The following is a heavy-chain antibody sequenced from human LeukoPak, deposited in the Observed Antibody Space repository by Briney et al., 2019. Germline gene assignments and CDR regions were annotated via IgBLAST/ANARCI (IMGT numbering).Heavy chain of an antibody. J-gene: IGHJ4*02. Sequence: WASVKVSCKASGYTFTDYYIHWVRQAPGQGLEWMGGILSLIGSTNYAQNFQGRVIISTDESTATVYMELSSLRSEDTALYYCASISVDFEYWGQGTLVTVSA. CDR3: ASISVDFEY. V-gene: IGHV1-69*05. CDR2: ILSLIGST. D-gene: IGHD4-23*01. CDR1: GYTFTDYY.